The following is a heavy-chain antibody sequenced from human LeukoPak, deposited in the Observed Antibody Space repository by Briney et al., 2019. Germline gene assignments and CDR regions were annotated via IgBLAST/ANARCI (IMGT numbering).Heavy chain of an antibody. J-gene: IGHJ4*02. CDR1: GFPFSNYA. CDR3: ARDATQIQVWFDGYSDH. CDR2: ISGSGGTT. Sequence: PGGSLRLSCAASGFPFSNYAMSWVCQAPGKGLEWVSTISGSGGTTHYADSVKGRFTISRDNSKNTLSLQMDSLRAEDTAVYYCARDATQIQVWFDGYSDHWGQGTLVTVSS. D-gene: IGHD2-21*01. V-gene: IGHV3-23*01.